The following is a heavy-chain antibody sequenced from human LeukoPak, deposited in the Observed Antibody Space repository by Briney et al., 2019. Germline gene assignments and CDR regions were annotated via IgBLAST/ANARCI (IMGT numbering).Heavy chain of an antibody. V-gene: IGHV1-2*02. Sequence: ASVKVSYKASGYTFTGYYMHWVRQAPGQGLEWMGWINPNSGGTNYAQKFQGRVTMTRDTSISTAYMELSRLRSDDTAVYYCAKGSGGTLEDFDYWGQGTLVTVSS. D-gene: IGHD1-14*01. CDR1: GYTFTGYY. CDR2: INPNSGGT. J-gene: IGHJ4*02. CDR3: AKGSGGTLEDFDY.